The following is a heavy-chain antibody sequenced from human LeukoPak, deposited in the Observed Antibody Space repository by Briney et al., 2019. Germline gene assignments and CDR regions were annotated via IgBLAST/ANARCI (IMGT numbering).Heavy chain of an antibody. CDR1: GFTFSSYW. J-gene: IGHJ3*02. D-gene: IGHD5-18*01. CDR2: INSDGSST. CDR3: ARVGYHDAFDI. V-gene: IGHV3-74*01. Sequence: GGSLRLSCAASGFTFSSYWMHWVRQAPGKGLVWVTRINSDGSSTSYADSVKGRFTISRDNAKNTLYLQMNSLRAEDTAVYYCARVGYHDAFDIWGQGTMVTVSS.